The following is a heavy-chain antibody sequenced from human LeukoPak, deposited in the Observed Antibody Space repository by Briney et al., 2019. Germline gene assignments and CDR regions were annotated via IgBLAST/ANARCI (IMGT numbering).Heavy chain of an antibody. J-gene: IGHJ4*02. CDR2: ISGSGGST. D-gene: IGHD3-10*01. CDR3: AKSQSYYSSGSYYNF. CDR1: GFTFSSYA. Sequence: GGSLRLSCAASGFTFSSYAMSWVRQAPGKGLEWVSAISGSGGSTYYADSVKGRFTISRDNSKNTLYLQMNSLRAEDTAVYYCAKSQSYYSSGSYYNFWGQGTLVTVSS. V-gene: IGHV3-23*01.